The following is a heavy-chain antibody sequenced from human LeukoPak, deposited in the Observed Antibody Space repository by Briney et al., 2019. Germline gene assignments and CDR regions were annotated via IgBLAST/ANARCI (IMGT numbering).Heavy chain of an antibody. D-gene: IGHD3-3*01. CDR2: ISSSSSTI. V-gene: IGHV3-48*01. CDR1: GFTFSSYS. Sequence: GGPLRLSCAASGFTFSSYSMNWVRQAPGKGLEWVSYISSSSSTIYYADSVKGRFTISRDNAKNSLYLQMNSLRAEDTAVYYCARDPYLYYDFWSGYSYYFDYWGQETLVTVSS. J-gene: IGHJ4*02. CDR3: ARDPYLYYDFWSGYSYYFDY.